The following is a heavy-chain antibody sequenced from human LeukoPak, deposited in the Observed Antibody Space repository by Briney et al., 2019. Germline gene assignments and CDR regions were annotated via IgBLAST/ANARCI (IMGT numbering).Heavy chain of an antibody. CDR3: ARDRPNVDSTGYFSRHDAFDV. J-gene: IGHJ3*01. D-gene: IGHD3-22*01. CDR1: GGSFSGYY. Sequence: SETLSLTCAVYGGSFSGYYWSWIRQPPGKGLEWIGEINHSGSTNYNPSLKSRVTISVDTSKNQFSLKLSSVTAADTAMYYCARDRPNVDSTGYFSRHDAFDVWGQGTMVTVSS. CDR2: INHSGST. V-gene: IGHV4-34*01.